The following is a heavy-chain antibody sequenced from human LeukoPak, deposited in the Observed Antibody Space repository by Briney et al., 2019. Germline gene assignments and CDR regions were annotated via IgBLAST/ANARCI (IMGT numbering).Heavy chain of an antibody. D-gene: IGHD3-9*01. Sequence: SQTLSLTCTVSGGSISSGGYYWSWIRQHPGKGLEWIGYIYYSGSTYYNPSLKSRVTISVDTSKNQFSLKLSPVTAADTAVYYCARAMRGYFDWYNWFDPWGQGTLVTVPS. CDR1: GGSISSGGYY. V-gene: IGHV4-31*03. J-gene: IGHJ5*02. CDR3: ARAMRGYFDWYNWFDP. CDR2: IYYSGST.